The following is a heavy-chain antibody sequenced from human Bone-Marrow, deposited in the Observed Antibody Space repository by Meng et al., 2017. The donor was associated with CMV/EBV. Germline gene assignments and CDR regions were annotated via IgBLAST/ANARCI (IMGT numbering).Heavy chain of an antibody. V-gene: IGHV4-39*07. J-gene: IGHJ4*02. CDR1: GGSISSSSYY. CDR2: IYYSGST. CDR3: ARVSSSSWYEETGLHEGMYFDY. Sequence: SEPLSLTCTVSGGSISSSSYYWGWIRQPPGKGLEWIGSIYYSGSTYYNPSLKSRVTISVDTSKNQFSLKLSSVTAADTAVYYCARVSSSSWYEETGLHEGMYFDYWGQGTLVTVSS. D-gene: IGHD6-13*01.